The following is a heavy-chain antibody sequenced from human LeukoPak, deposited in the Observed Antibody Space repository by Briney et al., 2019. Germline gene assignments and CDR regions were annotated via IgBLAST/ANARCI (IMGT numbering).Heavy chain of an antibody. CDR1: GGTFSSYA. V-gene: IGHV1-69*05. CDR3: ARARRGYCSSTSCYKCSSSWAFDY. D-gene: IGHD2-2*02. CDR2: IIPIFGTA. Sequence: SVKVSCKASGGTFSSYAISWVRQAPGQGLEWMGGIIPIFGTANYAQKFQGRVTITTDESTSTAYMELSSLRSEDTAVYYCARARRGYCSSTSCYKCSSSWAFDYWGQGTLVTVSS. J-gene: IGHJ4*02.